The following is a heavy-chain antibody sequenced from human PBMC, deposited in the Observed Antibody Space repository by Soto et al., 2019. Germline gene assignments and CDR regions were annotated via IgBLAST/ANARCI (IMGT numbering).Heavy chain of an antibody. D-gene: IGHD3-22*01. V-gene: IGHV4-31*03. Sequence: QVQLQESGPGLVKPSKTLSLTCTVSGDFISSGGYYWSWIRQLPGKGLEWIGYIYSSGTTYYNPSLKSRITISVDTSKIQCSLNLSSVTAADTAVYYCARTDSSGYYFVYWGQGTLVTVFS. J-gene: IGHJ4*02. CDR2: IYSSGTT. CDR1: GDFISSGGYY. CDR3: ARTDSSGYYFVY.